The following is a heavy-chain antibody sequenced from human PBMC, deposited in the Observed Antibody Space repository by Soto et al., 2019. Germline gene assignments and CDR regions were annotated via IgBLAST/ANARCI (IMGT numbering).Heavy chain of an antibody. CDR3: ARGLAYYYDSSGYYPSWANAAFDI. CDR1: GGSISSGGYS. Sequence: TLSLTCAVSGGSISSGGYSWSWIRQPPGKCLEWIGYIYHSGSTYYNPSLKSRVTISVDRSKNQFSLKLSSVTAADTAVYYCARGLAYYYDSSGYYPSWANAAFDIWGQGTMVTVSS. J-gene: IGHJ3*02. CDR2: IYHSGST. D-gene: IGHD3-22*01. V-gene: IGHV4-30-2*01.